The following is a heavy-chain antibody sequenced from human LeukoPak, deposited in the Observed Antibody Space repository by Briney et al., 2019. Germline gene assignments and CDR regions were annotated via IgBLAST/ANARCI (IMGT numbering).Heavy chain of an antibody. Sequence: SETLSLTCAVYGGSFSGYYWSWIRQPPGKGLEWIGEINHSGSTNYNPSLKSRVTISVDTSKNQFSLKLGSVTAADTAVYYCARDINWFDPWGQGTLVTVSS. D-gene: IGHD5-12*01. CDR2: INHSGST. CDR3: ARDINWFDP. J-gene: IGHJ5*02. V-gene: IGHV4-34*01. CDR1: GGSFSGYY.